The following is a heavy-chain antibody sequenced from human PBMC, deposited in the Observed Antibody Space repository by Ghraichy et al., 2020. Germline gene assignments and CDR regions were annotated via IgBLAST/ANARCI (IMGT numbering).Heavy chain of an antibody. V-gene: IGHV1-2*02. CDR2: INPNSGGT. J-gene: IGHJ2*01. CDR3: VSVVASNWYCGL. CDR1: GDTFTGYY. Sequence: ASVKVSCKASGDTFTGYYMHWVRQAPGQGLEWMGWINPNSGGTKYAQNFQGRVTLTRDTSINTAYMDLSRLRSDDTAVYYCVSVVASNWYCGLWGRGTLVTVSS. D-gene: IGHD5-24*01.